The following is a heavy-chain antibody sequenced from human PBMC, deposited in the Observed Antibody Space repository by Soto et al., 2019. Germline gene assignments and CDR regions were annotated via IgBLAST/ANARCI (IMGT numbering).Heavy chain of an antibody. Sequence: SETLSLTCTVSGVSISSGDYYWSWIRQPPGKGLEWIGYIYYSGSTYYNPSLKSRVTISVDTSKNQFSLKLSSVTAADTAVYYCARDTDSSGYYYYYGMDVWGQGTPVTVSS. V-gene: IGHV4-30-4*01. CDR2: IYYSGST. J-gene: IGHJ6*02. D-gene: IGHD3-22*01. CDR3: ARDTDSSGYYYYYGMDV. CDR1: GVSISSGDYY.